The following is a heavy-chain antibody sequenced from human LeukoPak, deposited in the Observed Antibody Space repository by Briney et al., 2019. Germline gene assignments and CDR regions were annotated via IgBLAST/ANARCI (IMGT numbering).Heavy chain of an antibody. V-gene: IGHV1-8*03. CDR2: VNPNSGDT. Sequence: GASVKVSCKASGYSFTTYDIHWVRQAPGRGPEWMGWVNPNSGDTGSPQNFQCRVTITRNSSINTAYMELSSLTSEDTAVYYCAKSHDYSNYIFEFWGQGTLVTVSS. J-gene: IGHJ4*02. CDR3: AKSHDYSNYIFEF. CDR1: GYSFTTYD. D-gene: IGHD4-11*01.